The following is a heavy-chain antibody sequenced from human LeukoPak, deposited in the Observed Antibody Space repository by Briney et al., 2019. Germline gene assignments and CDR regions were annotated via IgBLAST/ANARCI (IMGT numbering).Heavy chain of an antibody. V-gene: IGHV3-11*01. CDR2: ISNSGSTI. Sequence: GGSLRLSCAASGFTFSDYYMSWIRQAPGKGLEWVSYISNSGSTIYYADSVKGRFTISRDNAKNSLYLQMNSLRAEDTALYYCAKGGNTVLNWYFDLWGRGTLVTVSS. D-gene: IGHD4-11*01. CDR1: GFTFSDYY. CDR3: AKGGNTVLNWYFDL. J-gene: IGHJ2*01.